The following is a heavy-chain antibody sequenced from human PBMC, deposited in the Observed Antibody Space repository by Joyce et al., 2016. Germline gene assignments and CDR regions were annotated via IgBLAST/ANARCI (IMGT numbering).Heavy chain of an antibody. CDR1: GGSISSSNW. CDR2: IYHSGST. D-gene: IGHD3-22*01. Sequence: QVQLQESGPGLVKPSGTLSLTCAVSGGSISSSNWWSWVRQPPGKGLEWIGEIYHSGSTNYNPSLKSRVTISVDKSKNQFSLKLSSVTAADTAVYYCEDSYYYESSGYYFDYWGQGTLVTVSS. J-gene: IGHJ4*02. V-gene: IGHV4-4*02. CDR3: EDSYYYESSGYYFDY.